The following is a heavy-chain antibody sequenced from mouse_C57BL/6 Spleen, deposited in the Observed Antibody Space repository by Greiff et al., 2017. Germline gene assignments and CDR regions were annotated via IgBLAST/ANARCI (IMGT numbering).Heavy chain of an antibody. CDR3: ARMGRDFDY. J-gene: IGHJ2*01. CDR2: IYPGDGDT. Sequence: QVQLKQSGPELVKPGASVKISCKASGYAFSSSWMNWVKQRPGKGLEWIGRIYPGDGDTNYNGKFKGKATLTADKSSSTAYMQLSSLTSEDSAVYFCARMGRDFDYWGQGTTLTVSS. CDR1: GYAFSSSW. D-gene: IGHD4-1*01. V-gene: IGHV1-82*01.